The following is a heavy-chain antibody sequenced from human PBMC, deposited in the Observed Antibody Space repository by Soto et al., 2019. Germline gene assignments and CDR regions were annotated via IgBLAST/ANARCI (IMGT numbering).Heavy chain of an antibody. CDR1: GVSVSNHY. J-gene: IGHJ4*02. CDR2: MYYSGKT. D-gene: IGHD2-8*02. Sequence: PSETLSLTCTVSGVSVSNHYWSWIRQPSGKGLEWIGYMYYSGKTNYNPSLKSRVTMFTSKNQFSLRLNSVTAADTAVYYCARDDTLTGGFDSWGQGVLVT. CDR3: ARDDTLTGGFDS. V-gene: IGHV4-59*02.